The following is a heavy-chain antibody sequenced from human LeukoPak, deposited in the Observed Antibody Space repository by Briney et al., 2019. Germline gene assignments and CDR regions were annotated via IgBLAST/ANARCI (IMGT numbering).Heavy chain of an antibody. D-gene: IGHD6-19*01. Sequence: GGSLRLSCAASGFTFSTYGVYWVRQAPGKGLEWVSSNSGGSSYYADSVKGRFTISRDNSKNTLYLQMNSLRAEDAAVYYCAKDLGSSGWYIDYWGQGTLVTVSS. V-gene: IGHV3-23*01. CDR1: GFTFSTYG. J-gene: IGHJ4*02. CDR2: NSGGSS. CDR3: AKDLGSSGWYIDY.